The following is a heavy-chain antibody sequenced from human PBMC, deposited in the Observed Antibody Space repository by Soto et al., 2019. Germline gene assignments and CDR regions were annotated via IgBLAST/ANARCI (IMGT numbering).Heavy chain of an antibody. Sequence: EVQLVESGGGLVQPGGSLRLSCATSGFTFNTYWMHWVRQAPGKGLVWVSRIYSDGSRTSYADSVKGRFTISRDNAKNTLYLQMESLSPEDTAVYYCARGAGGYYYMDVWGKGTTVTVSS. CDR3: ARGAGGYYYMDV. J-gene: IGHJ6*03. CDR2: IYSDGSRT. CDR1: GFTFNTYW. D-gene: IGHD3-10*01. V-gene: IGHV3-74*01.